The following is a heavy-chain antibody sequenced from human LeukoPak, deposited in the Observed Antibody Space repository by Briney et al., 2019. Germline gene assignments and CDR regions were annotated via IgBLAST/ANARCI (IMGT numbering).Heavy chain of an antibody. Sequence: GGSLRLSCAASGFTFSSYAMHWVRQAPGKGLEWVAVISYDGSNKYYADSVKGRFTISRDNSKNTLYLQMNSLRAEDTAVYYCARGDSSSWYYYYYYMDVWGKGTTVTVSS. V-gene: IGHV3-30*04. D-gene: IGHD6-13*01. J-gene: IGHJ6*03. CDR3: ARGDSSSWYYYYYYMDV. CDR1: GFTFSSYA. CDR2: ISYDGSNK.